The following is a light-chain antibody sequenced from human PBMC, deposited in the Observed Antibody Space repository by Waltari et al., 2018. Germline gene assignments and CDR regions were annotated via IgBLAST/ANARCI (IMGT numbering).Light chain of an antibody. V-gene: IGLV1-51*01. CDR2: DND. CDR3: GTWDSSLSAEV. J-gene: IGLJ2*01. CDR1: SSNIGHNY. Sequence: QSVLTQPPSVSAAPRQTVTISCSGDSSNIGHNYVAWYQQVSGTAPKLLIYDNDKRPSGVPDRFPGSKSGTSATLAITGLQTGDEADYFCGTWDSSLSAEVFGGGTKLTVL.